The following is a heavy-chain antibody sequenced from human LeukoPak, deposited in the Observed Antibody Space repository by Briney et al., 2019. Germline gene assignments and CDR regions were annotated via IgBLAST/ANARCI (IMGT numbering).Heavy chain of an antibody. V-gene: IGHV3-23*01. CDR1: GFTFSSYA. CDR3: AKDLVSVGYYDSSGYYIY. CDR2: ISGSGGST. J-gene: IGHJ4*02. D-gene: IGHD3-22*01. Sequence: GGSLRLSCAASGFTFSSYAMSWVRQAPGKGLERVSAISGSGGSTYYADSVKGRFTISRDNSKNTLYLQMNSLRAEDTAVYYCAKDLVSVGYYDSSGYYIYWGQGTLVTVSS.